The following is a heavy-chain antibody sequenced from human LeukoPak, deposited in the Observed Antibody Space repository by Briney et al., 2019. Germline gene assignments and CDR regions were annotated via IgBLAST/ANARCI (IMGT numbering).Heavy chain of an antibody. D-gene: IGHD5-12*01. Sequence: PGGSLRLSCAASGFTFSSYTMNWVRQAPGKGLEWVSSISSSSSYIYYADSVRGRFTISRDNAKNSLYLHMNSLRAEDTAVYYCARALRGGYSAYDEAYYYYYYMDVWGKGTTVTVSS. CDR1: GFTFSSYT. CDR3: ARALRGGYSAYDEAYYYYYYMDV. CDR2: ISSSSSYI. V-gene: IGHV3-21*01. J-gene: IGHJ6*03.